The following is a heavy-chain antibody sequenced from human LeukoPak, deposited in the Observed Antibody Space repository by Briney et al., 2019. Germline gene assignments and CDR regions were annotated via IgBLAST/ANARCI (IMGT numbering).Heavy chain of an antibody. Sequence: SETLSLTCTVSGGSINNYFWSWIRQPPGKGLEWIGYVYYNGGTNYNPSLKSRITISVDMSKRQFSLNLKSVTSADTAIYYGARSVSMARTGNWFDPWGQGTLVAVSS. CDR1: GGSINNYF. CDR3: ARSVSMARTGNWFDP. D-gene: IGHD7-27*01. J-gene: IGHJ5*02. V-gene: IGHV4-59*01. CDR2: VYYNGGT.